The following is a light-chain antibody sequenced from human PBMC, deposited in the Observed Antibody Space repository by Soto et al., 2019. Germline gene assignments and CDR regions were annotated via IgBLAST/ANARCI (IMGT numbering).Light chain of an antibody. J-gene: IGKJ1*01. CDR1: QGISSW. CDR3: HQYNSYSGT. V-gene: IGKV1D-16*01. Sequence: DIQMTQSPSSVSASVGDRVTITCRASQGISSWLAWYQQKPGKAPKLLIYAASSLQSGVTSRFSGSGSGTEFTLTISSLQTDDFATYYCHQYNSYSGTLGQGTKVDSK. CDR2: AAS.